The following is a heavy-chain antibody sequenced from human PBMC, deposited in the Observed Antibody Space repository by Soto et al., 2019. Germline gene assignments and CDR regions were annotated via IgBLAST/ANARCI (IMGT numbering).Heavy chain of an antibody. D-gene: IGHD6-13*01. CDR2: IYPGDSDT. Sequence: HGESLKISCKGSGYSFTSYWIAWVRQMPGKGLEWMGIIYPGDSDTRYSPSFQGQVTISADKSISTAYLQWSSLKASDTAMYYCARQSRYSSTARGMDVWGQGTTVTVSS. V-gene: IGHV5-51*01. J-gene: IGHJ6*02. CDR3: ARQSRYSSTARGMDV. CDR1: GYSFTSYW.